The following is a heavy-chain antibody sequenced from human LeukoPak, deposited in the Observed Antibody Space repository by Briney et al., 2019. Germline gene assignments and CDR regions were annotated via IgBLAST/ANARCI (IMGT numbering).Heavy chain of an antibody. J-gene: IGHJ4*02. CDR2: ISSSCITI. Sequence: PGGSLRVSCAAPGFTFSSYSMNWVRQAPGKGGGWGSYISSSCITIYYADSVKGLFTVSRDNAKSSLYLQMNTLRAEDTAVYYCARDSYGYGDFDYWGEGTLVTVSS. CDR1: GFTFSSYS. CDR3: ARDSYGYGDFDY. D-gene: IGHD5-18*01. V-gene: IGHV3-48*01.